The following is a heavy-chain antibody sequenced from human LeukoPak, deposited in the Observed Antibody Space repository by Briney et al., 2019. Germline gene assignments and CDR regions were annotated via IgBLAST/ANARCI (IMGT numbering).Heavy chain of an antibody. J-gene: IGHJ4*02. CDR1: GFTFSSYG. CDR2: ISYDGSNK. V-gene: IGHV3-30*18. D-gene: IGHD3-10*01. Sequence: GGSLRLSCAASGFTFSSYGMHWVRQAPGKGLEWVAVISYDGSNKYYADSVKGRLTISRDNSKNTLYLQMNSLRAEDTAVYYCAKDQQGDTMVRGLLSYWGQGTLVTVSS. CDR3: AKDQQGDTMVRGLLSY.